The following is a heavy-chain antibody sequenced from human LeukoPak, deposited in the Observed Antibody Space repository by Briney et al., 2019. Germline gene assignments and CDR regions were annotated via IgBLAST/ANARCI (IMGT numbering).Heavy chain of an antibody. CDR1: GGSISSYY. J-gene: IGHJ6*03. CDR3: ARIGRYGSGSYGQDMDV. V-gene: IGHV4-59*01. CDR2: IYYSGST. Sequence: SETLSLTCTVSGGSISSYYWSWIRQPPGKGLEWIGYIYYSGSTNYNPSLKSRVTISVDTSKNQFSLKLSSVTAADTAVYYCARIGRYGSGSYGQDMDVWGKGTTVTVSS. D-gene: IGHD3-10*01.